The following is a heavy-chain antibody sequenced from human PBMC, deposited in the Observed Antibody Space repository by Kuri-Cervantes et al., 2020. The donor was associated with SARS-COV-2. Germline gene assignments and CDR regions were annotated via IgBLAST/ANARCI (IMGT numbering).Heavy chain of an antibody. V-gene: IGHV3-21*01. D-gene: IGHD3-10*01. CDR2: ISSSSSYI. J-gene: IGHJ4*02. Sequence: ETLSLSCAASGFTFSSYSMNWVRQAPGKGLEWVSSISSSSSYIYYADSVKGRFTISRDNAKNSLYLQMNSLRAEGTAVYYCARMSVGSGSYPLRYWGQGTLVTVSS. CDR1: GFTFSSYS. CDR3: ARMSVGSGSYPLRY.